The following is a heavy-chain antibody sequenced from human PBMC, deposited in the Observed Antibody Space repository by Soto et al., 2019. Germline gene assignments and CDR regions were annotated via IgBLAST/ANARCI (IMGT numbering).Heavy chain of an antibody. V-gene: IGHV4-61*01. J-gene: IGHJ6*02. CDR1: GGSVSSGSYY. Sequence: SETLSLTCTVSGGSVSSGSYYWSWIRQPPGKGLEWIGYIYYSGSTNYNPSLKSRVTISVDTSKNQFSLKLSSVTAADTAVYYCASVTRTCISTSCYRYYYGMDVWGPGTTVTVS. D-gene: IGHD2-2*02. CDR2: IYYSGST. CDR3: ASVTRTCISTSCYRYYYGMDV.